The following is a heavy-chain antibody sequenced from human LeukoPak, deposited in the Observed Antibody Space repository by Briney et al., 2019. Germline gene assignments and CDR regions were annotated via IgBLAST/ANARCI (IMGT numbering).Heavy chain of an antibody. D-gene: IGHD5-18*01. J-gene: IGHJ4*02. V-gene: IGHV3-30*04. CDR2: ISYDGSNK. CDR3: ARDRYSYDY. CDR1: GFTFSSYA. Sequence: GGSLRLSCAASGFTFSSYAMHWVRQAPGKGLEWEAVISYDGSNKYYADSVKGRFTISRDNSKNTLYLQMNSLRAEDTAVYYCARDRYSYDYWGQGTLVTVSS.